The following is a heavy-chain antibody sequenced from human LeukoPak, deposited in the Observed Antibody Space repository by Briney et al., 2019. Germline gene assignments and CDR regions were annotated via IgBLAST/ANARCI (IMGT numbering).Heavy chain of an antibody. D-gene: IGHD5-18*01. CDR3: ARGQGGYSTVSDFDY. Sequence: SETLSLTCAVYGGSFSGYYWSWIRQPPGKGLEWIGEINHSGSTNYNPSLKGRVTISVDTSKNQFSLKLSSVTAADTAVYYCARGQGGYSTVSDFDYWGQGTLVTVSS. V-gene: IGHV4-34*01. J-gene: IGHJ4*02. CDR1: GGSFSGYY. CDR2: INHSGST.